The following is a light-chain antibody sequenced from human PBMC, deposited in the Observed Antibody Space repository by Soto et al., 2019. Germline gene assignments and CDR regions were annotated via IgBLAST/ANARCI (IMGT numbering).Light chain of an antibody. J-gene: IGLJ2*01. CDR1: KLGNKG. CDR3: QAWDKGTVV. CDR2: QDG. V-gene: IGLV3-1*01. Sequence: SYELTQPPSVSVSPGQTASIPCSGDKLGNKGVSWYQQNPGQSPVLVIYQDGRRPSGIPERFSGSSSGNTATLIISGTQAMDEADYYCQAWDKGTVVFGGGTKVTVL.